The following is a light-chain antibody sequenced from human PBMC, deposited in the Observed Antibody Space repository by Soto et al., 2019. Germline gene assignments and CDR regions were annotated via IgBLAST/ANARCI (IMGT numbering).Light chain of an antibody. CDR1: QTISRW. Sequence: DIQMTQSPSTLSASVGDRVTITCRASQTISRWLAWYQQKPGKAPKLLIYDASSLESGVPSRFSDSGSGTEFTLTINGVQPDDFATYYCQQYDSYSPLTFGGGTNIEIK. J-gene: IGKJ4*01. CDR3: QQYDSYSPLT. CDR2: DAS. V-gene: IGKV1-5*01.